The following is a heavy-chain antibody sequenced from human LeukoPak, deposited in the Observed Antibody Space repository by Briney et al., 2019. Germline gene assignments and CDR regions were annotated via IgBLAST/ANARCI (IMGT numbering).Heavy chain of an antibody. CDR3: SRRVPFEGMDV. CDR2: VTGDKL. V-gene: IGHV3-48*03. CDR1: GFGLSSFE. D-gene: IGHD3-3*01. J-gene: IGHJ6*02. Sequence: GPLRLSCAASGFGLSSFEVNWVRQTPGKGLEWVSFVTGDKLYFADSVMGRFTVSRDNAKNSLYLQMNSLRDEDTGIYYCSRRVPFEGMDVWGQGTTVTVSS.